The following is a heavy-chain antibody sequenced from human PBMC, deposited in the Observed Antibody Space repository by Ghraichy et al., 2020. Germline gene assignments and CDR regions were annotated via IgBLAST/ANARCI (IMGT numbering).Heavy chain of an antibody. CDR3: ATMGLGELSSFDY. J-gene: IGHJ4*02. V-gene: IGHV4-59*01. CDR2: IYYSGST. D-gene: IGHD3-16*02. Sequence: SQTLSLTCTVSGGSISSYYWSWIRQPPGKGLEWIGYIYYSGSTNYNPSLKSRVTISVDTSKNQFSLKLSSVTAADTAVYYCATMGLGELSSFDYWGQGTLVTVSS. CDR1: GGSISSYY.